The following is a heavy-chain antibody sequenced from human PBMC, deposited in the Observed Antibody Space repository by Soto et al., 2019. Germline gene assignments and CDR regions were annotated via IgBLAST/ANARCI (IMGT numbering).Heavy chain of an antibody. CDR3: ARDCSSTSCYAYP. CDR1: GGTFSSYT. CDR2: IIPILGIA. Sequence: QVQLVQSGAEVKKPGSSVKVSCKASGGTFSSYTISWVRQAPGQGLEWMGRIIPILGIANYAQKFQGRVTITADKSTSTADMELRSLRSEDTAVYYCARDCSSTSCYAYPWGQGTLVTVSS. V-gene: IGHV1-69*08. D-gene: IGHD2-2*01. J-gene: IGHJ5*02.